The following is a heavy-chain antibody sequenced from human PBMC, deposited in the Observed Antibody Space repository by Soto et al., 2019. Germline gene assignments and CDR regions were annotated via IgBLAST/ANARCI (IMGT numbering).Heavy chain of an antibody. CDR3: AKEGVADKYYYYGMDV. Sequence: VQLVESGGGVVQPGRSRRLSCVASGFTFSRSPVHWVLQAPGPGLEWVTTISSDGNAKDYSDSVKGHFTTSRDTSKDTVYLKMNNLRVEDTAVYSCAKEGVADKYYYYGMDVWGQGTTVNVSS. J-gene: IGHJ6*02. D-gene: IGHD3-3*01. CDR1: GFTFSRSP. CDR2: ISSDGNAK. V-gene: IGHV3-30*04.